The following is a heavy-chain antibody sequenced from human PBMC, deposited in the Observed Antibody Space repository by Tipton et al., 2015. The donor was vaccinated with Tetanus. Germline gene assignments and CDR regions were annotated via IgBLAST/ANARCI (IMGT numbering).Heavy chain of an antibody. J-gene: IGHJ4*02. CDR2: IYSGGDI. V-gene: IGHV3-53*01. D-gene: IGHD1-1*01. CDR3: ARWGVLGLQHYLDY. CDR1: GFSISTCY. Sequence: SLRLSCAASGFSISTCYINWVRQAPGKGLEWVSVIYSGGDIFYADSVKGRFTISRDNSKNTVYLQMNSLRVEDTAVYYCARWGVLGLQHYLDYWGQGTLVTVSS.